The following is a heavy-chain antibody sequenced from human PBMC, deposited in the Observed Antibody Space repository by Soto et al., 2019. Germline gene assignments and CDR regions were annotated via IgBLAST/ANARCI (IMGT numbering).Heavy chain of an antibody. V-gene: IGHV4-59*01. D-gene: IGHD6-6*01. CDR1: GCSISSYY. J-gene: IGHJ5*02. Sequence: PSETLSLTCTVSGCSISSYYWSWIRQPPGKGLEWIGYIYYSGSTNYNPSLKSRVTISVDTSKNQFSLKLSSVTAADTAVYYCARWDSSSSDYNWFDPWGQGTLVTVSS. CDR3: ARWDSSSSDYNWFDP. CDR2: IYYSGST.